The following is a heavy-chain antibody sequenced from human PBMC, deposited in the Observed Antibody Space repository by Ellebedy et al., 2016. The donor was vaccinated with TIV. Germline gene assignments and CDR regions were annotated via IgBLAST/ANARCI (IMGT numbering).Heavy chain of an antibody. Sequence: ASVKVSXXASGYIITGYYIYWVRQAPGQGLEWMGWINPNPHTAGTNSSQKFQGRITMTRDTSITTAAMELSRLESDDTAVYYCAKEGRRGSEPTKSFDDWGQGTLVTVSS. V-gene: IGHV1-2*02. CDR2: INPNPHTAGT. CDR1: GYIITGYY. CDR3: AKEGRRGSEPTKSFDD. D-gene: IGHD6-25*01. J-gene: IGHJ4*02.